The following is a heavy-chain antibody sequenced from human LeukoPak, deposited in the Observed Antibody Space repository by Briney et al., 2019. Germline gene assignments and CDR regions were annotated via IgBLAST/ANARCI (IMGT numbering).Heavy chain of an antibody. CDR2: IYYSGDT. V-gene: IGHV4-39*07. CDR3: ARVGSGYLDAFDI. J-gene: IGHJ3*02. Sequence: PSETLSLTCTVSGGSISDSSYYWGWIRQAPGKGLEWIANIYYSGDTYYNPSLTSRLTTSVDTSKNQFSLKLRSVTAADTAVYYCARVGSGYLDAFDIWGRGTMVTVSS. CDR1: GGSISDSSYY. D-gene: IGHD3-22*01.